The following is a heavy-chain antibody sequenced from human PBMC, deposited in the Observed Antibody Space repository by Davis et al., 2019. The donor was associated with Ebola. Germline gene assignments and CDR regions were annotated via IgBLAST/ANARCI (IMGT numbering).Heavy chain of an antibody. CDR1: GYTFITYG. Sequence: ASVKVSCKASGYTFITYGFIWVRQAPGQGLEWMGWISAYNGNTNYAQNFQGRVTMTTDTSTRTAYMELRSLRSDDTAVYYCGRVGSSWYSDYWGQGTLVTVSS. D-gene: IGHD6-13*01. CDR3: GRVGSSWYSDY. J-gene: IGHJ4*02. CDR2: ISAYNGNT. V-gene: IGHV1-18*04.